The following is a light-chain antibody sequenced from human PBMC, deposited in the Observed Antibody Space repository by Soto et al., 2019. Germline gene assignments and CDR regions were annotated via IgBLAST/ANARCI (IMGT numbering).Light chain of an antibody. Sequence: DIPMTQSPSTLSAFVGDRVTLTCRASQSISSWLAWYQQKPGKAPKLLIYDASSLQSGVPSRFSGSGSGTEFTLTISSLQPDDFATYYCQHYKSFSPNFGPGTKVDIK. CDR3: QHYKSFSPN. CDR1: QSISSW. J-gene: IGKJ3*01. V-gene: IGKV1-5*01. CDR2: DAS.